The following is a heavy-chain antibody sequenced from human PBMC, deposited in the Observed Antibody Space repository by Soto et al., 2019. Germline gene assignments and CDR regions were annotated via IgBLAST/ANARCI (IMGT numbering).Heavy chain of an antibody. J-gene: IGHJ4*02. CDR1: AGSISRYYWG. CDR2: IFSNDEK. D-gene: IGHD3-22*01. V-gene: IGHV2-26*01. Sequence: ETLSLTCSVSAGSISRYYWGWIRQPPGKALEWLAHIFSNDEKSYSTSLKSRLTISKDTSKSQVVLTMTNMDPVDTATYYCARIPTGGYYYYFDYWGQGTLVTVSS. CDR3: ARIPTGGYYYYFDY.